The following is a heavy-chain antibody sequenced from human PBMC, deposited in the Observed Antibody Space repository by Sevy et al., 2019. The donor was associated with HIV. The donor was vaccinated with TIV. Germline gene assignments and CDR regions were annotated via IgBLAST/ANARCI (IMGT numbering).Heavy chain of an antibody. CDR2: LNWNGGIT. V-gene: IGHV3-20*04. CDR3: ARDLTGFYCSGGSCFGDGFDI. J-gene: IGHJ3*02. D-gene: IGHD2-15*01. CDR1: GFSFVDYG. Sequence: GGSLRLSCAASGFSFVDYGMSWVHQIPGKGLEWVSGLNWNGGITSYADSVKGRFTISRDNAKNSLYLQINSVRADDTALYYCARDLTGFYCSGGSCFGDGFDIWGQGTMVTVS.